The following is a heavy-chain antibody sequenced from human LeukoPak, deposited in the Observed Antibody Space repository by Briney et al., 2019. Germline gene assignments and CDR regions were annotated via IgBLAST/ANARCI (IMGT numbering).Heavy chain of an antibody. Sequence: SGGSLRLSCAASGFTFSGYAMNWVRQAPGKGLEWVSVISDIGGHTYYADSVKGRFTISRDNSKNTLYLQMNSLRAEDTAIYFCAKRYCGGVCNNYFDHWGQGIPVTVSS. CDR3: AKRYCGGVCNNYFDH. CDR1: GFTFSGYA. V-gene: IGHV3-23*01. D-gene: IGHD2-21*01. J-gene: IGHJ4*02. CDR2: ISDIGGHT.